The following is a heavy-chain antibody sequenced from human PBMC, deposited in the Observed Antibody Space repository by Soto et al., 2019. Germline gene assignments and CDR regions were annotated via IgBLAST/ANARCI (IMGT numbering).Heavy chain of an antibody. Sequence: GGSLRLSCAASGFTLSGYAMDWVRQAPGKGLEYVSGISTNGVGTYYANSVQGRFTISRDSSKNTVYLQMGSLRPEDMAVYYCARRARPDFYYMDVWGKGTTVTVSS. V-gene: IGHV3-64*01. CDR1: GFTLSGYA. CDR3: ARRARPDFYYMDV. J-gene: IGHJ6*03. CDR2: ISTNGVGT. D-gene: IGHD6-6*01.